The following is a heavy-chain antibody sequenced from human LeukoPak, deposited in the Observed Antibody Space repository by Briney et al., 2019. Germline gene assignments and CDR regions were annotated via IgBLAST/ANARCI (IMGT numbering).Heavy chain of an antibody. J-gene: IGHJ4*02. CDR1: GGTFSSYA. CDR2: IIPIFGTA. V-gene: IGHV1-69*05. D-gene: IGHD3/OR15-3a*01. CDR3: ARERDWGGSYYFDY. Sequence: SVKVSCKASGGTFSSYAISWVRQAPGQGLEWMGRIIPIFGTANYAQKFQGRVTITTDESTSTAYMELSSLRSEDTAVYYCARERDWGGSYYFDYWGQGTLVTVSS.